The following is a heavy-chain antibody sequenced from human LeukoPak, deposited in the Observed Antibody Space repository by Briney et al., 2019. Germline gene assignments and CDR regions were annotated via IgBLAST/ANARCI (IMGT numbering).Heavy chain of an antibody. Sequence: AETLSLTCTVSGGSISRYYWSWIRQPPGTGLEWIGDIYTSVSSNYNPSLKSRVTISLDTSKNQFSLKLSSVTAADTAVYYCARRGSIAARSYYYYYMDVWGKGTTVTVSS. CDR1: GGSISRYY. V-gene: IGHV4-4*09. CDR2: IYTSVSS. J-gene: IGHJ6*03. D-gene: IGHD6-6*01. CDR3: ARRGSIAARSYYYYYMDV.